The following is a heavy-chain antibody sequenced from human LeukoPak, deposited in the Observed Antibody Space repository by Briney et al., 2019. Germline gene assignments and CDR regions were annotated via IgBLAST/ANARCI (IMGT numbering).Heavy chain of an antibody. Sequence: QSGGSLRLSCAASGFTFSSSWMHWVRQAPGKGLVWVSHINSDGSSTTYADSVKGRFTISRDNAKNTLFLQMNSLRAEDTAVYYCARAGPAMVGDFDYWGQGTLVTVSS. CDR1: GFTFSSSW. CDR2: INSDGSST. V-gene: IGHV3-74*03. D-gene: IGHD5-18*01. J-gene: IGHJ4*02. CDR3: ARAGPAMVGDFDY.